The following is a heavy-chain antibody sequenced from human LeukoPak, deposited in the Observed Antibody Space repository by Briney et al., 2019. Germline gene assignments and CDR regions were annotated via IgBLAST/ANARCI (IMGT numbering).Heavy chain of an antibody. CDR3: VRGWRGCRYDPADY. D-gene: IGHD2-2*01. V-gene: IGHV5-51*01. J-gene: IGHJ4*02. Sequence: GESLKISCKGSGYTFTNYWIGWVRQMPGKGLEWMGIIYPGDSDTRYNPSFQGQITVSADKSITTAYLQWSSLKASDTAMYYCVRGWRGCRYDPADYWGQGTLVTVSS. CDR2: IYPGDSDT. CDR1: GYTFTNYW.